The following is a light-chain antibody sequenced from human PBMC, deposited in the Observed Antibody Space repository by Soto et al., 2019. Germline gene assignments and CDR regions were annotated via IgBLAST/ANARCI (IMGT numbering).Light chain of an antibody. J-gene: IGKJ2*01. CDR2: GAS. CDR1: QSVSSSY. CDR3: QQYGSSPNT. Sequence: EIVLTQSPGTLSLSRGERATLSCRASQSVSSSYLAWYQHKPGQAPRLLIYGASNGATGIPDRFSGSGSGTDFPLTISRLEPEDFAVYYCQQYGSSPNTFGQGTKLEIK. V-gene: IGKV3-20*01.